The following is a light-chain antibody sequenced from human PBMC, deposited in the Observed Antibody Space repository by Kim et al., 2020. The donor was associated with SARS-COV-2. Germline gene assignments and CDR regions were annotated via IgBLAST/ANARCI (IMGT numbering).Light chain of an antibody. CDR1: ESIGRL. V-gene: IGKV1-5*01. Sequence: SSVGDRVTITCRASESIGRLLAWYQQKPGKSPKFLLYDASTLESGVPARFSGSGPGTEFSLTISSLQPDDSATYYCQHYDSYPLSFGGGTKVDIK. CDR2: DAS. J-gene: IGKJ4*01. CDR3: QHYDSYPLS.